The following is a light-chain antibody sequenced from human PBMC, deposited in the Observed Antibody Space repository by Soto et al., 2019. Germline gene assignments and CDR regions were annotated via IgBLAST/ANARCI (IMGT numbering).Light chain of an antibody. CDR2: DAS. Sequence: EIVLTQSPATLSLSPGERATLSCRASQSVSSYLAWYQQKPGQAPRLLIYDASARATGIPARFSGSGSGTDVTLTISSLEPDDFAVYYCQQRSNLMYTFGQGTKLEIK. CDR1: QSVSSY. J-gene: IGKJ2*01. V-gene: IGKV3-11*01. CDR3: QQRSNLMYT.